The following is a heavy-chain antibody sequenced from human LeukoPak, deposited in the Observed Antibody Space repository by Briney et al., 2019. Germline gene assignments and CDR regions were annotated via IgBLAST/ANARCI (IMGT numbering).Heavy chain of an antibody. J-gene: IGHJ5*02. CDR2: IYPGDSDT. D-gene: IGHD3-10*01. V-gene: IGHV5-51*01. CDR1: GYSFTSYW. Sequence: GESLKISCKGSGYSFTSYWIGWVRQMPGKGLEWMGIIYPGDSDTRYSPSFQGQVTISADKSISTPYLQWSSLKASDTAMYYCARHYYYGSGSSHNWFDPWGQGTLVTVSS. CDR3: ARHYYYGSGSSHNWFDP.